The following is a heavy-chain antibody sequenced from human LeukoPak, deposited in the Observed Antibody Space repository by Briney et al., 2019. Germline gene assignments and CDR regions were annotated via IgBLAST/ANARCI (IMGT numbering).Heavy chain of an antibody. Sequence: GGSLRLSCAASGFTFRNYGMHWVRQAPGKGLEWVAFIRYDGSNKYYADSVKGRFTISRDNSKNTLYLQMSRQRAEDTAVYYCAKDWAYSGNYYYFDYWGQGTLVTVSS. CDR2: IRYDGSNK. CDR1: GFTFRNYG. V-gene: IGHV3-30*02. D-gene: IGHD1-26*01. CDR3: AKDWAYSGNYYYFDY. J-gene: IGHJ4*02.